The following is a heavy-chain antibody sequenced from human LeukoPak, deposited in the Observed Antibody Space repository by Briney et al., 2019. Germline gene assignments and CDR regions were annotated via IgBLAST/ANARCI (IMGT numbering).Heavy chain of an antibody. Sequence: GGSLRLSCTPSGFTFYDYAMHWVLQAPGRGVEWVSLINWDGGGTYYVDTVKGRFTTSTDNSTNSLYLQMNSLRAEDTALYYCTATRDKDVWGSYLSDHWGQGTLVTVSS. V-gene: IGHV3-43D*04. D-gene: IGHD3-16*02. CDR1: GFTFYDYA. CDR2: INWDGGGT. J-gene: IGHJ4*02. CDR3: TATRDKDVWGSYLSDH.